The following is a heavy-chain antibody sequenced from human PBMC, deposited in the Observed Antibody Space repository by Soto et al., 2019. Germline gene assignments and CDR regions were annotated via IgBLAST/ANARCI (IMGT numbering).Heavy chain of an antibody. J-gene: IGHJ4*02. D-gene: IGHD5-18*01. Sequence: QVQLVESGGGVVQPGRSLRLSCAASGFTFSSYGMHWVRQAPGKGLEWVAVISYDGSNKYYADSVKGRFTISRDNSKNTLYLQMNSLRAEDTAVYYCAKVDTAMVTSYFDYWGPGTLVTVSS. CDR1: GFTFSSYG. CDR3: AKVDTAMVTSYFDY. V-gene: IGHV3-30*18. CDR2: ISYDGSNK.